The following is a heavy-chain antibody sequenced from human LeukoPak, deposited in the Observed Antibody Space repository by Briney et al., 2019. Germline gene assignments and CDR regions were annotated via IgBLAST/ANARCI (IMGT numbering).Heavy chain of an antibody. V-gene: IGHV3-23*01. CDR1: GFTFSSYA. CDR3: AKSAGLYYYYYGMDV. J-gene: IGHJ6*02. CDR2: ISGSGGST. Sequence: GGSLRLSCAASGFTFSSYAMSWVRQAPGKGLEWVSAISGSGGSTYYADSVKGRFTISRDNSKNTLYLQMNSLSAEDTAVYYCAKSAGLYYYYYGMDVWGQGTTVTVSS.